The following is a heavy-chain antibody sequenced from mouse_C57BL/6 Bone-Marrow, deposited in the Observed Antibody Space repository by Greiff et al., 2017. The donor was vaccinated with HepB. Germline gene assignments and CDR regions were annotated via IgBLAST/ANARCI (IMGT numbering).Heavy chain of an antibody. V-gene: IGHV1-81*01. CDR3: ARLPYYSNSFAY. J-gene: IGHJ3*01. CDR2: IYPRSGNT. D-gene: IGHD2-5*01. CDR1: GYTFTSYG. Sequence: VQLQQSGAELARPGASVKLSCKASGYTFTSYGISWVKQRTGQGLEWIGEIYPRSGNTYYNEKFKGKATLTADKSSSTAYMELRSLTSDDSAVYFCARLPYYSNSFAYWGQGTLVTVSA.